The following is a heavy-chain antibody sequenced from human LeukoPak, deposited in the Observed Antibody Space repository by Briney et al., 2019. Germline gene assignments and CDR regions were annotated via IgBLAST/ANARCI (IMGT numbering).Heavy chain of an antibody. CDR2: INPVSGAT. Sequence: ASVKVSCQASGYTFLNYYMHWVRQAPGHGLEWMGRINPVSGATNSAQKFQGRVTMTRDTSITTAYMDLGSLRSDDTAVYYCASTYVNNAFDIWGQGTMVTVSS. CDR1: GYTFLNYY. V-gene: IGHV1-2*06. D-gene: IGHD3-10*02. CDR3: ASTYVNNAFDI. J-gene: IGHJ3*02.